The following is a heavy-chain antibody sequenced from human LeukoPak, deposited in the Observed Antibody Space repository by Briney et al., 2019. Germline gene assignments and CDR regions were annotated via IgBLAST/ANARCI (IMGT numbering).Heavy chain of an antibody. CDR1: GFSLSTSGMC. Sequence: SGPTLVNPTQTLTLTCIFSGFSLSTSGMCVSWIRQPPGKALEWLARIDWDDDKRYNASLKTRLTISKDTSRNQVVLTMSNMDPVDTATYYCARIVAVSEDYFDYWGPGILVTVSS. CDR3: ARIVAVSEDYFDY. J-gene: IGHJ4*02. V-gene: IGHV2-70*11. D-gene: IGHD6-19*01. CDR2: IDWDDDK.